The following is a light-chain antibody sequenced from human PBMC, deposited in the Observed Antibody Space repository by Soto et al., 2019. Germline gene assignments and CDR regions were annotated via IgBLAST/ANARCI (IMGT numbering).Light chain of an antibody. CDR3: QQYNSYST. Sequence: IQMTQSPSTLSASVGDRVTITCRASQTISDWLAWYQQKPGKAPNLLIYRASSLESGVPSRFSGSGSGTEFTLTITSLQPDDFATYYCQQYNSYSTFGQGTKVDIK. CDR1: QTISDW. V-gene: IGKV1-5*03. CDR2: RAS. J-gene: IGKJ1*01.